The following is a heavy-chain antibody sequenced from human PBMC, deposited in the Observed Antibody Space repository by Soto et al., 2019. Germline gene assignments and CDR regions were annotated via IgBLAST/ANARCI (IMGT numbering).Heavy chain of an antibody. Sequence: VASVKVSCKASGYTFTSYAMHWVRQAPGQRLEWMGWINAGDGNTKYSQNVQGRVTITRDTSASTAYMELSSLRAEDTAVYYCAKGVPGIAVAGTGYFQHWGQGTLVTVSS. D-gene: IGHD6-19*01. V-gene: IGHV1-3*01. CDR1: GYTFTSYA. J-gene: IGHJ1*01. CDR3: AKGVPGIAVAGTGYFQH. CDR2: INAGDGNT.